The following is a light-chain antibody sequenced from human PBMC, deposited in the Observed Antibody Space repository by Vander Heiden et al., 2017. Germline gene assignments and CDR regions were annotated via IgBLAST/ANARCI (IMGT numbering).Light chain of an antibody. Sequence: QSVLTQPPSASGPPGQRVTISCSGSTSNIGDYFVYWYQQLPGTAPKLLIYRNNQRPSGVPDRFSGSKSGTSASLAINGLRSEDEADYYCAAWDDSLSVVVFGGGTKLTVL. CDR2: RNN. J-gene: IGLJ2*01. CDR1: TSNIGDYF. V-gene: IGLV1-47*01. CDR3: AAWDDSLSVVV.